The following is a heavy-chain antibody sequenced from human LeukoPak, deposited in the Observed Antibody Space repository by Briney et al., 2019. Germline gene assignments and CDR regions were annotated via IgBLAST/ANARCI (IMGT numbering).Heavy chain of an antibody. CDR1: GFTFSSYS. CDR3: ARAIYGDYASTDYYYYYGLDV. CDR2: ITINGGST. V-gene: IGHV3-64*01. D-gene: IGHD4-17*01. J-gene: IGHJ6*02. Sequence: GGSLRLSCAASGFTFSSYSMNWVRQAPGKGLEYVSGITINGGSTYYLNSVKGRFTVSRDNSKNTLFLQMGSLRAEDMAVYYCARAIYGDYASTDYYYYYGLDVWGQGTTVTVSS.